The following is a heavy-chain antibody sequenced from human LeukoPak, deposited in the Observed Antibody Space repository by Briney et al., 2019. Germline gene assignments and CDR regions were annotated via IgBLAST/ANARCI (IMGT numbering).Heavy chain of an antibody. CDR1: GLTFSDAW. Sequence: GGSLRLSCAASGLTFSDAWMSWVRQVPGKGLEWVGRIKRKSDGGTTDYAAPVKGRFTISRDDSKNTLYLQMNSLKSEDTAVYYCTTELDVRPNHYWGQGTLVTVSS. J-gene: IGHJ4*02. CDR2: IKRKSDGGTT. D-gene: IGHD1-14*01. CDR3: TTELDVRPNHY. V-gene: IGHV3-15*01.